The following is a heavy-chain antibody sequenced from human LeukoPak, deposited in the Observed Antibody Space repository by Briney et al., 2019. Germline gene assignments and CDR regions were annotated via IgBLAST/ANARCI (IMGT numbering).Heavy chain of an antibody. CDR1: RFTVSSYW. D-gene: IGHD5-12*01. CDR3: ARASGYESLEY. Sequence: PGGSLRLSCAASRFTVSSYWMNWVRQAPGKGLEWVANIKQDGSEKYYVDSVKGRFTISRDNAKNSLYLQMNSLRAEDTAVYYCARASGYESLEYWGQGTLVTVSS. J-gene: IGHJ4*02. V-gene: IGHV3-7*04. CDR2: IKQDGSEK.